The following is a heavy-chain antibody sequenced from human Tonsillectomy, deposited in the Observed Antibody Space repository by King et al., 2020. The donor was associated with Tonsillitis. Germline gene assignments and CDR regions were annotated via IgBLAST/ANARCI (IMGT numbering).Heavy chain of an antibody. CDR3: TTCIAAAGRYYYYYGMDV. Sequence: VQLVESGGGLVKPGGSLRLSCAASGFTFSNAWMSWVRQAPGKGLEWVGRIKSKTDGGTTDYAAPVKGRFTISRDDSKNTLYLQMNSLKTEDTAVYYCTTCIAAAGRYYYYYGMDVWGQGTTVTVSS. V-gene: IGHV3-15*01. J-gene: IGHJ6*02. D-gene: IGHD6-13*01. CDR2: IKSKTDGGTT. CDR1: GFTFSNAW.